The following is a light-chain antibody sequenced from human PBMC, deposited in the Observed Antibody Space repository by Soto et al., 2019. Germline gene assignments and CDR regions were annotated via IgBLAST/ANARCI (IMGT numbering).Light chain of an antibody. Sequence: DIVMTQSPLSLPVTPGEPASISCRSSQSLLHSNGYKYLDWYLQKPGQSPQLLIYLGSYRASGVPERFSVSASGPDFTLKISRVEAEHVGVYYCMQALQTPYTFGQGTKLEIK. CDR1: QSLLHSNGYKY. CDR3: MQALQTPYT. V-gene: IGKV2-28*01. J-gene: IGKJ2*01. CDR2: LGS.